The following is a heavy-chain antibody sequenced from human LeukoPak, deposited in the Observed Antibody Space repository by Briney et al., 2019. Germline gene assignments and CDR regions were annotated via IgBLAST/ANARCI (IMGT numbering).Heavy chain of an antibody. V-gene: IGHV4-34*01. D-gene: IGHD3-10*01. J-gene: IGHJ4*02. CDR3: TRGGLTFGGD. CDR2: IHHSGTT. CDR1: GFTFSSYA. Sequence: ESLRLSCAASGFTFSSYAMSWVRQPPGKGLEWIGEIHHSGTTNYTSSLKSRVTISVDKSKNQFSLKLTSVTAADTAVYYCTRGGLTFGGDWGQGTLVTVSS.